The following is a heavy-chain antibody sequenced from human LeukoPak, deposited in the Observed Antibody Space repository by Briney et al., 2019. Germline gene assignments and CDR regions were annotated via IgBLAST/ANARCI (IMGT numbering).Heavy chain of an antibody. D-gene: IGHD6-19*01. CDR1: GGSISSGTYY. J-gene: IGHJ5*02. CDR2: IYISGST. V-gene: IGHV4-61*02. Sequence: SQTLFLTCTVSGGSISSGTYYWSWIRQPAGKGLEWIGRIYISGSTNYNPSLKGRVTISLDTSNNQFSLKLSSVTAADTAVYYCASDRENTSGWQGWFDPWGQGTLVTVSS. CDR3: ASDRENTSGWQGWFDP.